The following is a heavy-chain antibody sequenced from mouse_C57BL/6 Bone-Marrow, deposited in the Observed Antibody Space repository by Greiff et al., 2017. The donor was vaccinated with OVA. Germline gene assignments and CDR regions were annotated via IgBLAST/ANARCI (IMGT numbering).Heavy chain of an antibody. J-gene: IGHJ3*01. D-gene: IGHD2-3*01. Sequence: VQLQQPGAELVRPGSSVKLSCKASGYTFTSYWMHWVKQRPIQGLEWIGNIDPSDSETNYNQKFKDKATLTVDTSSSTAYMQLSSLTSEDSAVYYGARSARIYDGYSAWFAYWGQGTLVTVSA. CDR1: GYTFTSYW. CDR2: IDPSDSET. V-gene: IGHV1-52*01. CDR3: ARSARIYDGYSAWFAY.